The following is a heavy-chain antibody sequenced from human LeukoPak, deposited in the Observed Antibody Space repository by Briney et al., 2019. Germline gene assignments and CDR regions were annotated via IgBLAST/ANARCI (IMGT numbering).Heavy chain of an antibody. D-gene: IGHD3-22*01. CDR2: IYYSGST. Sequence: SETLSLTCTDSGGSISSSSYYRGWIRQPPGKGLEWIGSIYYSGSTYYNPSLKSRVTISVDTSKNQFSLKLSSVTAADTAVYYCARNYYDSSGYYYFYLDYWGQGTLVTVSS. CDR1: GGSISSSSYY. CDR3: ARNYYDSSGYYYFYLDY. V-gene: IGHV4-39*07. J-gene: IGHJ4*02.